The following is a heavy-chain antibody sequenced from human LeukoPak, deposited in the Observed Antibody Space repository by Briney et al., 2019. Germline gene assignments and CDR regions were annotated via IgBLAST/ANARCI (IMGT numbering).Heavy chain of an antibody. CDR2: ISYDGTNK. CDR3: ARVPTSGYDSNVGYFDY. V-gene: IGHV3-30*04. D-gene: IGHD5-12*01. Sequence: GGSLRLSCVASGFTFSSYAMHWVRQAPGKRLEWVAVISYDGTNKYYADSVKGRFTISRDNSKNTLYLQMNSLRAEDTAVYYCARVPTSGYDSNVGYFDYWGQGTLVTVSS. CDR1: GFTFSSYA. J-gene: IGHJ4*02.